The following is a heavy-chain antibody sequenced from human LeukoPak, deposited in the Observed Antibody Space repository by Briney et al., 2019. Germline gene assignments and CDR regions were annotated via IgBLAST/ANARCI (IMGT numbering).Heavy chain of an antibody. J-gene: IGHJ5*02. Sequence: GGSLRLSCAASGFTFSSYAMHWVRQAPGKGLEWVAVISYDGSNKYYADSVKGRFTISRDNSKNTLYLQMNSLRAEGTAVYYCARGNPYYDSSAPNWFDPWGQGTLVTVSS. CDR1: GFTFSSYA. V-gene: IGHV3-30*04. CDR3: ARGNPYYDSSAPNWFDP. CDR2: ISYDGSNK. D-gene: IGHD3-22*01.